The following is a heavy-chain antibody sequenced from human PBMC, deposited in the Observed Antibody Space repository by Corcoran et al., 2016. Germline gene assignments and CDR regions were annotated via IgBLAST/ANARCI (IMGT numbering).Heavy chain of an antibody. CDR1: GGSISSSSYY. CDR2: IHYSGTT. CDR3: VRVVSTTAGPFDY. Sequence: QLQLQEAGPGLVKPSETLSLTYNVSDVSGGSISSSSYYWGWIRQSPGKGPEWIGSIHYSGTTYDNPSLKSRVSISVDTSKNQFSLKLRSVTAADTAVYYCVRVVSTTAGPFDYWGQGTLVTVSS. D-gene: IGHD4-17*01. V-gene: IGHV4-39*07. J-gene: IGHJ4*02.